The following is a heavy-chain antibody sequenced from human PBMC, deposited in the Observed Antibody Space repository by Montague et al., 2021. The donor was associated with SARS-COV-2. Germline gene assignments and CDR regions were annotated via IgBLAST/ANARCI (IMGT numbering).Heavy chain of an antibody. V-gene: IGHV4-59*02. J-gene: IGHJ5*02. Sequence: SETLSLTCTVSGASVTASYWSWIRQPPGQGLEWIGYIHNSGTTNYKPSLRRRITMSVDTSKNEFSLRLRSVTAADTAVYYCARNRGGYDSGGYNWFDPWGQGTLGTVSS. D-gene: IGHD5-12*01. CDR1: GASVTASY. CDR2: IHNSGTT. CDR3: ARNRGGYDSGGYNWFDP.